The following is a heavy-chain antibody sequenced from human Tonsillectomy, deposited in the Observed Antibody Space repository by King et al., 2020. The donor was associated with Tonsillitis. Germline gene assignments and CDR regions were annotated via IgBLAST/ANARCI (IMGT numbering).Heavy chain of an antibody. CDR3: AKEHGDYYFDN. V-gene: IGHV3-23*04. CDR2: LSGGGSST. J-gene: IGHJ4*02. D-gene: IGHD4-17*01. CDR1: GFTFSSYA. Sequence: VQLVESGGDLVQPGGSLRLSCAASGFTFSSYAMNWVRQAPGKGREWVSGLSGGGSSTYYVDSVKGRFTISRDNSKNTLYLQMNSLRAEDSAIYYCAKEHGDYYFDNWGQGTLVTVSS.